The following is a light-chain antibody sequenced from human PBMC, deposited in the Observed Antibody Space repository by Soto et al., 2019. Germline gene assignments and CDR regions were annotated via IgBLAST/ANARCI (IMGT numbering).Light chain of an antibody. CDR2: LEGSGSY. J-gene: IGLJ3*02. V-gene: IGLV4-60*03. CDR1: SGHSSYI. CDR3: ETWDSNTRV. Sequence: QSVLTQSSSASASLGSSVKLTCTLSSGHSSYIIAWHQQQPGKATRYLMKLEGSGSYNKGSGVPDRFSGSSSGADRYITISNLQSEDEADYYCETWDSNTRVFGGGTKLTVL.